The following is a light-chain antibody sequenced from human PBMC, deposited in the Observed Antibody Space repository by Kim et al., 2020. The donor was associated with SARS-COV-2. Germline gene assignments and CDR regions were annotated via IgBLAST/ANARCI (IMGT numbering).Light chain of an antibody. CDR1: RGDSGYA. CDR2: LNSDGSH. V-gene: IGLV4-69*01. Sequence: VKLTCTLSRGDSGYAIAWHQQQPEKGPRYLMKLNSDGSHSKGDGIPDRFSGSSSGAERYLTISSLQSEDEADYYCQTWGTGIRGVFGGGTQLTVL. CDR3: QTWGTGIRGV. J-gene: IGLJ3*02.